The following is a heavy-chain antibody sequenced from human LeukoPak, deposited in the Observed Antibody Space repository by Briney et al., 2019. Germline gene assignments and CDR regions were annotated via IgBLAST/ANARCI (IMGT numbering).Heavy chain of an antibody. J-gene: IGHJ4*02. CDR2: INPSGGST. CDR3: ARSNDYDNKEFDY. V-gene: IGHV1-46*01. CDR1: GYTFTSYY. Sequence: ASVKVSCKASGYTFTSYYMHWVRQAPGQGLEWMGIINPSGGSTSYAQKFQGRVAITADESTSTAYMELSSLRSEDTAVYYCARSNDYDNKEFDYWGQGTLVTVSS. D-gene: IGHD3-22*01.